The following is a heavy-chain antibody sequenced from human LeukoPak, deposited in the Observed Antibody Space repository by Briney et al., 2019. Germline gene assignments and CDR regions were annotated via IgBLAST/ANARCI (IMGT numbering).Heavy chain of an antibody. V-gene: IGHV3-43*02. CDR3: AKRSGAPNNFDY. Sequence: PGGSLRLSCAASGFTFDEHDMFWVRQVPGKGLEWVCLISKGGGNKQYADSVKGRFSVSRDNNRNSLSLQMNSLRSEDTALYFCAKRSGAPNNFDYWGQGALVTVSS. CDR1: GFTFDEHD. J-gene: IGHJ4*02. D-gene: IGHD1-1*01. CDR2: ISKGGGNK.